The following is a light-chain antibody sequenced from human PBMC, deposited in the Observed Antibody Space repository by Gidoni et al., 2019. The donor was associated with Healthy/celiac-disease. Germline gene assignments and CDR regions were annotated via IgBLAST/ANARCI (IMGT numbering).Light chain of an antibody. J-gene: IGLJ1*01. Sequence: QSALTQPPSASGSPGQSATISCTGTSSDDGGYNYVSWYQQHPGKAPNLVIYEVSKRPSGVPDRFSGSKSGNTASLTVSGLQAEDEADYYCSAYAGSNNYVFGTGTKVTVL. CDR3: SAYAGSNNYV. V-gene: IGLV2-8*01. CDR1: SSDDGGYNY. CDR2: EVS.